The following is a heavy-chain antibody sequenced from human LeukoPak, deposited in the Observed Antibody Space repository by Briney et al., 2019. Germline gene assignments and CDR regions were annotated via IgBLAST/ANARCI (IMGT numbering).Heavy chain of an antibody. CDR2: ISAYNGNT. Sequence: ASVKVSCKASGYTFTSYGISWVRQAPGQGLEWMGWISAYNGNTNYAQKLQGRVTMARDTSISTAYMELSRLRSDDTAVYYCARGRLSVSAARRTYNWFDPWGQGTLVTVSS. D-gene: IGHD6-6*01. CDR3: ARGRLSVSAARRTYNWFDP. J-gene: IGHJ5*02. V-gene: IGHV1-18*01. CDR1: GYTFTSYG.